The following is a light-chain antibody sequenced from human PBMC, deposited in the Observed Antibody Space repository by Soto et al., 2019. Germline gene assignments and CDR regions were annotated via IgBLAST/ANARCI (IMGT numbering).Light chain of an antibody. Sequence: DIPMTQSPSSVSASVGDRVTISCRASQDIDRWLAWFQHKPGKAPKLLISTASSLQSGVPSRFSGSGSGTDFTLTIASLQLEDFATYYCLQSDTFPYTFGLGTRLEIK. CDR2: TAS. CDR1: QDIDRW. J-gene: IGKJ2*01. V-gene: IGKV1D-12*01. CDR3: LQSDTFPYT.